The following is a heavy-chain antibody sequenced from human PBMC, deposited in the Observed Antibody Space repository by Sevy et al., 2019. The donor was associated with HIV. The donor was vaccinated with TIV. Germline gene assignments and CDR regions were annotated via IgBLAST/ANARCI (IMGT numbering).Heavy chain of an antibody. V-gene: IGHV3-7*01. J-gene: IGHJ4*02. CDR2: IKLDGSEK. Sequence: GGSLRLSCAASGFTFSNDWMSWVRQAPGKGLEWVANIKLDGSEKYYVDSVKGRFTVSRDNAKSSVYLQMNSLRAEDTAVYYCVSENGWDLLDNWGQGTLVTVSS. D-gene: IGHD1-26*01. CDR1: GFTFSNDW. CDR3: VSENGWDLLDN.